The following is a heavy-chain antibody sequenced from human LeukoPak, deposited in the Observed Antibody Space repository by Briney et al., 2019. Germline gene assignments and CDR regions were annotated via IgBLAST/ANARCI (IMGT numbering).Heavy chain of an antibody. V-gene: IGHV4-59*12. Sequence: SETLSLTCTVSGGSISNYYWSWIRQPPGKGLEWIGYIYYSGSTNYNPSLKSRVTISVDTSKNQFSLKLSSVTAADTAVYYCARGRKGHPRYRLNLGSNDYWGQGTLVTVSS. CDR2: IYYSGST. CDR1: GGSISNYY. CDR3: ARGRKGHPRYRLNLGSNDY. J-gene: IGHJ4*02. D-gene: IGHD1-26*01.